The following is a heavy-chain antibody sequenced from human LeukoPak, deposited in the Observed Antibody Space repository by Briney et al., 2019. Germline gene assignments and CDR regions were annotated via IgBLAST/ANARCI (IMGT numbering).Heavy chain of an antibody. CDR1: GFTFSSDW. D-gene: IGHD7-27*01. CDR2: INGGGTSI. V-gene: IGHV3-74*01. Sequence: PGGSLRLSCAASGFTFSSDWMHWVRQVPGEGLVWVSRINGGGTSISYADSVKGRFTISRDNAKNSLYLQMNSLRAEDTAVYYCARVGKYYYYYYMDVWGKGTTVTVSS. J-gene: IGHJ6*03. CDR3: ARVGKYYYYYYMDV.